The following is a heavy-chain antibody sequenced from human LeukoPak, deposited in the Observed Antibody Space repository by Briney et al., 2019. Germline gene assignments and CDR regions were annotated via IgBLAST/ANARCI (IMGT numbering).Heavy chain of an antibody. Sequence: SETLSLTCHVSGGSSSSSDYYWGWIRQPPGKGLEWIGTIFYSGSTYYNPSLKSRVTISIDTSKNQFSLKLSSVTAADTAVYYCARHRSGTYYNDLGYWGQGTLVTVSS. CDR2: IFYSGST. CDR1: GGSSSSSDYY. J-gene: IGHJ4*02. CDR3: ARHRSGTYYNDLGY. V-gene: IGHV4-39*01. D-gene: IGHD3-10*01.